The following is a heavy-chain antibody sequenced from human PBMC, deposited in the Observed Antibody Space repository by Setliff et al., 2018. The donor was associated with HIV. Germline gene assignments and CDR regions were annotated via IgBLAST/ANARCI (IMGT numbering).Heavy chain of an antibody. V-gene: IGHV4-34*12. CDR3: ARDAGGSVGNYYFDY. CDR1: GASFSDYY. CDR2: IFHSGST. Sequence: SETLSLTCAVYGASFSDYYWSWIRQPPGKGLEWIGEIFHSGSTTYNPSLKSRVTISVDMSKNQFSLNLSSVTAADTAVYYCARDAGGSVGNYYFDYWGQGTLVTVSS. D-gene: IGHD2-15*01. J-gene: IGHJ4*02.